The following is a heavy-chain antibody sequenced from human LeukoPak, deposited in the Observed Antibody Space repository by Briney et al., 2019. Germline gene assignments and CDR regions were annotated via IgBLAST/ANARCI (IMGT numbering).Heavy chain of an antibody. Sequence: SETLSLTCAVSGGSISSYYWSWIRQPPGKGLEWIGYIYYSGSTNYNPSLKSRVTISVDTSKNQFSLKLSSVTAADTAVYYCARLEVVVVPAAISVLNWFDPWGQGTLVTVSS. CDR1: GGSISSYY. CDR3: ARLEVVVVPAAISVLNWFDP. V-gene: IGHV4-59*12. J-gene: IGHJ5*02. CDR2: IYYSGST. D-gene: IGHD2-2*01.